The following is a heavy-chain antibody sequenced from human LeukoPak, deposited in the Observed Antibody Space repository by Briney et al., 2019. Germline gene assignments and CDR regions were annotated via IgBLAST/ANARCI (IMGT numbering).Heavy chain of an antibody. CDR3: ARGPAYYYDSIGAFDI. CDR1: GYTFTGYY. D-gene: IGHD3-22*01. V-gene: IGHV1-2*02. Sequence: ASVKVSCKASGYTFTGYYMHWVRQAPGQGLEWMGWINPNSGGTNYAQKFQGRVTMTRDTSIGTACMELSRLRSDDTAVYYCARGPAYYYDSIGAFDIWGQGTMVTVSS. J-gene: IGHJ3*02. CDR2: INPNSGGT.